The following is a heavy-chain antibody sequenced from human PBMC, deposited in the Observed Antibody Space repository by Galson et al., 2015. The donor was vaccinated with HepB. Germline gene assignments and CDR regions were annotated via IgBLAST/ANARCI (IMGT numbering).Heavy chain of an antibody. CDR2: IYSGGST. Sequence: SLRLSCAASGFTVSSNYMSWVRQAPGKGLEWVSVIYSGGSTYYADSVKGRFTISRDNSKNTLYLQMNSLRAEDTAVYYCARPTSSSWSAFDIWGQGTMVTVCS. CDR1: GFTVSSNY. V-gene: IGHV3-53*01. D-gene: IGHD6-13*01. CDR3: ARPTSSSWSAFDI. J-gene: IGHJ3*02.